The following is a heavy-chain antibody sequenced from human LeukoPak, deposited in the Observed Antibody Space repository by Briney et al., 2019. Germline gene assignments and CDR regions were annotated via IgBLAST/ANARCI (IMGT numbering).Heavy chain of an antibody. CDR1: GYSFTSYW. Sequence: GESLKISCKGSGYSFTSYWIGWVRQMPGKGLEWMGIIYPGDSDTRYSPSFQGQVTISADKSISTAYLQWSSLKASDTAMYYCARSPDYGGYRGYYYYGMDVWGQGTTVTVSS. CDR3: ARSPDYGGYRGYYYYGMDV. D-gene: IGHD4-17*01. V-gene: IGHV5-51*01. J-gene: IGHJ6*02. CDR2: IYPGDSDT.